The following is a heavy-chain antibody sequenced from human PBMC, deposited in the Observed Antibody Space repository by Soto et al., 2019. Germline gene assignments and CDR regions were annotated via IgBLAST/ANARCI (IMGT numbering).Heavy chain of an antibody. Sequence: GGSLRLSCAASGFTFSSYWMSWVRQAPGKGLEWVANIKQDGSEKYYVDSVKGRFTISRDNAKNSLYLQMNSLRDEDMAVYYGARGLGYYDSSGYYGEYYYYYGMDVWGQGTTVTVSS. J-gene: IGHJ6*02. CDR2: IKQDGSEK. D-gene: IGHD3-22*01. CDR3: ARGLGYYDSSGYYGEYYYYYGMDV. CDR1: GFTFSSYW. V-gene: IGHV3-7*05.